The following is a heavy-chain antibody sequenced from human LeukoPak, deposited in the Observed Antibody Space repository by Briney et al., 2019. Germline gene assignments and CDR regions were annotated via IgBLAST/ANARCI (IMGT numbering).Heavy chain of an antibody. V-gene: IGHV1-2*02. Sequence: ASVKVSCKASGYTFTGYYMQWVRQAPGQGLECMGWINPNSGGTKFAQKFQGRVTMTRDTSINTAYMELSSLRSDDTAVYYCARDTDYGAHCPDYWGQGTLVTVSS. J-gene: IGHJ4*02. CDR1: GYTFTGYY. CDR2: INPNSGGT. CDR3: ARDTDYGAHCPDY. D-gene: IGHD4/OR15-4a*01.